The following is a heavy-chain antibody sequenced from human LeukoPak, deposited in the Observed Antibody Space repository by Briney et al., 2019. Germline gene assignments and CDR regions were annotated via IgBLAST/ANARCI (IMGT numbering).Heavy chain of an antibody. Sequence: PGGSLRLSCAASGFTFSSYSMSWVRQAPGKGLEWVSSISSSSSTNYADSVKGRFTISRDNAKNPLYLQMNSLRAEDTTVYYCARSAPAAAGTGPMDVWGKGTTVTVSS. J-gene: IGHJ6*03. D-gene: IGHD6-13*01. CDR1: GFTFSSYS. V-gene: IGHV3-21*01. CDR2: ISSSSST. CDR3: ARSAPAAAGTGPMDV.